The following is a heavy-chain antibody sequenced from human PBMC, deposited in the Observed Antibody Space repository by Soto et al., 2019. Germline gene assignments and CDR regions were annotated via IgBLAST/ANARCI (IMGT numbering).Heavy chain of an antibody. Sequence: GGSLRLSCAASGFTFSNYAMSCVRQAPGKGLEWVSAISGSGGITYYADSVKGRFTISRDNSKNTLHLQMNSLRAEDTAVYYCAKDQKRGASWGQGTMVTVSS. CDR1: GFTFSNYA. J-gene: IGHJ3*01. D-gene: IGHD1-26*01. V-gene: IGHV3-23*01. CDR2: ISGSGGIT. CDR3: AKDQKRGAS.